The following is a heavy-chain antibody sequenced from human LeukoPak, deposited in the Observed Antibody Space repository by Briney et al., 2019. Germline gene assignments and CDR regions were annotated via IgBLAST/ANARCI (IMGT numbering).Heavy chain of an antibody. CDR1: GGSISSSSYY. V-gene: IGHV4-61*01. J-gene: IGHJ4*02. CDR2: IYYSGST. D-gene: IGHD4-17*01. Sequence: SETVSLTCTVSGGSISSSSYYWGWLRQPPGKGLQWIGYIYYSGSTNYNPSLKSRVTMSVDTSKNQFSLKLSSVTAADTAVYYCARDLGYGDPFDYWGQGTLVTVSS. CDR3: ARDLGYGDPFDY.